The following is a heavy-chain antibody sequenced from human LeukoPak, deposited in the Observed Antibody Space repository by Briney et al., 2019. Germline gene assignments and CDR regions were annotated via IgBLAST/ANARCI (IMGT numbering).Heavy chain of an antibody. J-gene: IGHJ4*02. D-gene: IGHD6-13*01. V-gene: IGHV3-43*01. Sequence: GGPLRLSCAASGFTFDDYTMHWVRQAPGKGLEWVSLISWDGGSTYYADSVKGRFTISRDNSKNSLYLQMNSLRTEDTALYYCAKDIGSSWTFDYWGQGTLVTVSS. CDR2: ISWDGGST. CDR3: AKDIGSSWTFDY. CDR1: GFTFDDYT.